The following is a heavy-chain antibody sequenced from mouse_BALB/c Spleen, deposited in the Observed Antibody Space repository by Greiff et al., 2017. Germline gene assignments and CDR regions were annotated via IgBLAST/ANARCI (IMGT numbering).Heavy chain of an antibody. D-gene: IGHD1-1*01. V-gene: IGHV3-8*02. CDR2: ISYSGST. CDR3: ARYYGSSPHYYAMDY. CDR1: GDSITSGY. J-gene: IGHJ4*01. Sequence: EVQLQESEPSLVKPSQTLSLTCSVTGDSITSGYWNWIRKFPGNKLEYMGYISYSGSTYYNPSLKSRISITRDTSKNQYYLQLNSVTTEDTATYYCARYYGSSPHYYAMDYWGQGTSVTVSS.